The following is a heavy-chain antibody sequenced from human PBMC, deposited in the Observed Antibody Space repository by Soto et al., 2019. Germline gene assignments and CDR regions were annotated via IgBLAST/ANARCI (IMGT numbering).Heavy chain of an antibody. CDR3: ASDKITGILDY. CDR2: INAGNGNT. J-gene: IGHJ4*02. Sequence: QVQLVQSGAEEKKPGASVKVSCKASGYTFTSYDMHWVRQAPGQRLEWMGWINAGNGNTKYSQKFQGRVTITRDTSVSTAYMELRSLRSEDTAVYCCASDKITGILDYWGQGTLVSVSS. CDR1: GYTFTSYD. D-gene: IGHD1-20*01. V-gene: IGHV1-3*05.